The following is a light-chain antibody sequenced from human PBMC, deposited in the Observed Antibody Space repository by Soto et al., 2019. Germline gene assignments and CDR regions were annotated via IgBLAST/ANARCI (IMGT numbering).Light chain of an antibody. CDR2: GAT. J-gene: IGKJ2*01. Sequence: EIVLTQSPGTLSLSPGERATLSCRASQHVRNSYLSWYSQKPGQAPRLLIYGATNRATAIPDRFSGSGSGTYFTLTISRLEPEDFAVYYCQQYDSTPCYTFGQGTKLEIK. V-gene: IGKV3-20*01. CDR1: QHVRNSY. CDR3: QQYDSTPCYT.